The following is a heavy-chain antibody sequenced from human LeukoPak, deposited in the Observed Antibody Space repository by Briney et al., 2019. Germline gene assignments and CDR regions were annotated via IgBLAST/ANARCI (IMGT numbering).Heavy chain of an antibody. CDR3: STEDISGSFDY. J-gene: IGHJ4*02. V-gene: IGHV3-33*01. CDR1: GFTFSSYG. Sequence: GGSLRLSCAASGFTFSSYGMHWVREAPGQGLEEVAVIWFDGTTKYYADSVKGRFTISRDNSKNTLYLQMNSLSVEDTAVYFCSTEDISGSFDYWGQGPPVPVSS. D-gene: IGHD3-10*01. CDR2: IWFDGTTK.